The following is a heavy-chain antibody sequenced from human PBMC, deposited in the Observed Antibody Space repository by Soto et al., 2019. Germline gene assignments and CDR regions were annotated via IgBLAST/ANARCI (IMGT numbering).Heavy chain of an antibody. CDR2: MYYTGVT. J-gene: IGHJ6*02. Sequence: QVQLQESGPGLLKASETLSLTCSVSGGSVRSGNHFWNWIRQPPGRGLEWLGYMYYTGVTNYNPSLMSRVSMSVDTSKNQFSLKLTSLTAADTAVYYCARGGEPLGYYGLDVCGQGTTVTVSS. V-gene: IGHV4-61*01. CDR3: ARGGEPLGYYGLDV. D-gene: IGHD3-10*01. CDR1: GGSVRSGNHF.